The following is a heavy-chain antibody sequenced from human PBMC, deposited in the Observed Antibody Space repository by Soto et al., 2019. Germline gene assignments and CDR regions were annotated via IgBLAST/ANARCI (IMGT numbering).Heavy chain of an antibody. V-gene: IGHV3-13*01. CDR1: GFTFSSYD. Sequence: EVQLVESGGGLVQPGGSLRLSCAASGFTFSSYDMRWVRQATGKGLEWVSAIGTAGDTYYPGSVKGRFTISRENAKNSLYLQMNSLRAEDTAVYYCARGMDTAMANFDYWGQGTLVTVSS. D-gene: IGHD5-18*01. CDR3: ARGMDTAMANFDY. CDR2: IGTAGDT. J-gene: IGHJ4*02.